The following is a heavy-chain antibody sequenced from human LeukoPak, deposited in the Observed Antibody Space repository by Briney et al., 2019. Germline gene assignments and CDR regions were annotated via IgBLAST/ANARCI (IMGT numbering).Heavy chain of an antibody. Sequence: SETLSLTCTVSGGSISSGDYYWSWIRQPPGKGLEWIGYIYYSGSTYYNPSLKSRVTISVDRSKNQFSLKLSSVTAADTAVYYCARDNTESYRVIYYYYMDVWGKGTTVTVSS. J-gene: IGHJ6*03. V-gene: IGHV4-30-4*01. D-gene: IGHD3-16*02. CDR3: ARDNTESYRVIYYYYMDV. CDR1: GGSISSGDYY. CDR2: IYYSGST.